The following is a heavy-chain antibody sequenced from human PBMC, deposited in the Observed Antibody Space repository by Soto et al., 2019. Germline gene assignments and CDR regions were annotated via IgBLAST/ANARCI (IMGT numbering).Heavy chain of an antibody. J-gene: IGHJ4*02. CDR2: ISSSGETT. CDR3: AKDPDEGYAPVTHLDY. Sequence: GGSLRLSCAASTFTFSDYVMTWVRQTPGKGLEWVSTISSSGETTYYADSVKGRFTISRDNSKNTLYLQINSLRAEDMAVYYCAKDPDEGYAPVTHLDYWGQGTLVTVSS. D-gene: IGHD3-16*01. CDR1: TFTFSDYV. V-gene: IGHV3-23*01.